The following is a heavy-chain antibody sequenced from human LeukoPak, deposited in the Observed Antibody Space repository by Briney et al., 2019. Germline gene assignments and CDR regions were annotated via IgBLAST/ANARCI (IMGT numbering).Heavy chain of an antibody. V-gene: IGHV3-11*04. CDR2: MRASGTII. J-gene: IGHJ4*02. Sequence: GGSLRLSCAASGFTLSDYYMGWIRQAPGKGLEWISYMRASGTIINYADSVKGRFTISRDNSKNTLYLQMNSLRAEDTAVYYCAKDHYYGSGSYQAYSTGWGQGTLVTVSS. D-gene: IGHD3-10*01. CDR1: GFTLSDYY. CDR3: AKDHYYGSGSYQAYSTG.